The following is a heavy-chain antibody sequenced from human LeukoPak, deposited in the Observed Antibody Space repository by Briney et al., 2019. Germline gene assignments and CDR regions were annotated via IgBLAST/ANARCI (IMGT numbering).Heavy chain of an antibody. Sequence: GGSLRPSCAASGFTFSSYGMHWVRQAPGKGLEWVAVITYDGGNKYYGDSVKGRLTISRDNSKNTLYLQMSSLRAEDTAVYYCAKDGGRVLDYWGQGTLVTVSS. CDR3: AKDGGRVLDY. CDR2: ITYDGGNK. J-gene: IGHJ4*02. CDR1: GFTFSSYG. D-gene: IGHD2-15*01. V-gene: IGHV3-30*18.